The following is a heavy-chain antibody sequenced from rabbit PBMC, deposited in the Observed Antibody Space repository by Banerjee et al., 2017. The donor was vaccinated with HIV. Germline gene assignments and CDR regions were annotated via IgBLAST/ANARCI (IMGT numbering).Heavy chain of an antibody. CDR2: IDAGSSGST. V-gene: IGHV1S40*01. D-gene: IGHD1-1*01. J-gene: IGHJ4*01. Sequence: QSLEESGGDLVKPGASLTLTCTASGFSFSSGYWICWVRQTPGKGLEWIACIDAGSSGSTYYASWAKGRFTISKTSSTTVTLQMTSLTAADTATYFCARRGASSGGYALWGPGTLVTVS. CDR1: GFSFSSGYW. CDR3: ARRGASSGGYAL.